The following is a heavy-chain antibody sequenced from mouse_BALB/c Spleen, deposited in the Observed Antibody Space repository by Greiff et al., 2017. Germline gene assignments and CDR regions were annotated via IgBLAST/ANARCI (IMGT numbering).Heavy chain of an antibody. CDR3: ASRDYGNYEEWFAY. CDR1: GFTFSSYA. Sequence: EVKLVESGGGLVKPGGSLKLSCAASGFTFSSYAMSWVRQTPEKRLEWVASISSGGGTYYPDSVKGRFTISRDNARNILYLQMSSLRSEDTAMYYCASRDYGNYEEWFAYWGQGTLVTVSA. V-gene: IGHV5-6-5*01. CDR2: ISSGGGT. D-gene: IGHD2-1*01. J-gene: IGHJ3*01.